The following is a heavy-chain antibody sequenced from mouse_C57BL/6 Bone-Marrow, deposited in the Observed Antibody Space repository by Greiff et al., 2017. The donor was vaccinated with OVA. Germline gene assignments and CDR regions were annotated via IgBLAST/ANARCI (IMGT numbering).Heavy chain of an antibody. D-gene: IGHD2-3*01. CDR2: IYPGDGDT. CDR1: GYAFSSSW. Sequence: QVQLQQSGPELVKPGASVKISCKASGYAFSSSWMNWVKQRPGKGLEWIGRIYPGDGDTNYNGKFKGKATLTADKSSSTAYMQLSSLTSEDSAVYFCGGHDDGYCGTYYDDWGQGTTLTVSS. V-gene: IGHV1-82*01. J-gene: IGHJ2*01. CDR3: GGHDDGYCGTYYDD.